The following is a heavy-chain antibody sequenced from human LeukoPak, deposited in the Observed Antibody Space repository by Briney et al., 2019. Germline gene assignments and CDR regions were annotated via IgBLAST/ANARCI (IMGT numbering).Heavy chain of an antibody. CDR2: IIPIFGTA. CDR3: ASHYDSSGYQFDY. V-gene: IGHV1-69*01. D-gene: IGHD3-22*01. Sequence: VASVKVSCKASGGTFSSYAISWVRQAPGQGLEWMGGIIPIFGTANYAQKFQGRDTITADESTSTAYMELSSLRSEDTAVYYCASHYDSSGYQFDYWGQGTLVTVSS. CDR1: GGTFSSYA. J-gene: IGHJ4*02.